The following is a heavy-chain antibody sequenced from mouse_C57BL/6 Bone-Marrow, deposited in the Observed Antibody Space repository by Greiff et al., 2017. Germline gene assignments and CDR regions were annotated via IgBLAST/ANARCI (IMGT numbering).Heavy chain of an antibody. V-gene: IGHV1-82*01. CDR3: ARGGHYYGSSPYLDY. D-gene: IGHD1-1*01. J-gene: IGHJ2*01. CDR2: IYPGDGDT. Sequence: QVQLQQSGPELVKPGASVKLSCKASGYAFSSSWMNWVKQRPGKGLEWIGRIYPGDGDTNYNGKFKGKATLTADKSASTAYMQLSSLTSEDSAVFFCARGGHYYGSSPYLDYWGQGTTLTVSS. CDR1: GYAFSSSW.